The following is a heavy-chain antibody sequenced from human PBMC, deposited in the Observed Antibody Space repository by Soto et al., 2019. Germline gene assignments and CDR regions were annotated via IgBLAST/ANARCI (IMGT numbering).Heavy chain of an antibody. V-gene: IGHV1-8*02. J-gene: IGHJ5*02. CDR1: GYTFTGYY. D-gene: IGHD6-13*01. CDR2: INPNSGNT. Sequence: ASVKVSCKASGYTFTGYYMHWVRQAPGQGLEWMGWINPNSGNTGYAQKFQGRVTMTRNTSISTAYMELSSLRSEDTAVYYCARSSSSFFNNWFDPWGQGTLVTVSS. CDR3: ARSSSSFFNNWFDP.